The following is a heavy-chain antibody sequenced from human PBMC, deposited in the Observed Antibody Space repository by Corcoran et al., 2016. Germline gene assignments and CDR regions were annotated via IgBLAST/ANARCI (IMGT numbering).Heavy chain of an antibody. CDR2: INPSSGST. CDR3: ARDGVRAAFDI. Sequence: QVPLVQSGAEVKKTGASVKVSCKASGYTFTSYYMNLVRQAPGQGLEWMGIINPSSGSTSYAQKFQGRVTMTRDTSTSTVYMELISLRSEDTAVYYCARDGVRAAFDIWGHGTMVTGSS. D-gene: IGHD1-1*01. CDR1: GYTFTSYY. V-gene: IGHV1-46*01. J-gene: IGHJ3*02.